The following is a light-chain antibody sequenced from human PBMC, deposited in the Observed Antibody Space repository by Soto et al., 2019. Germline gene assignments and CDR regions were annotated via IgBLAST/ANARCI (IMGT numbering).Light chain of an antibody. J-gene: IGKJ1*01. V-gene: IGKV1-5*01. CDR3: QRYNRNSRT. CDR1: QNINQW. Sequence: DIQMTQSPSTLSASVGDRVTITCRASQNINQWLAWYQQKPGKAPKFLIYDASILESGVPSRFSGTGSGTEFTLTISSLQPDDFATYYCQRYNRNSRTFGQGTKVEIK. CDR2: DAS.